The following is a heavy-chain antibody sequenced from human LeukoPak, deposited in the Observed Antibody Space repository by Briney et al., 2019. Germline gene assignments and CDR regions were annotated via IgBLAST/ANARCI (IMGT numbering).Heavy chain of an antibody. CDR3: ASRYCNGGSCSDGFDI. V-gene: IGHV5-51*01. CDR1: GYSFTSYW. D-gene: IGHD2-15*01. CDR2: IYPGDSDT. J-gene: IGHJ3*02. Sequence: KLGESLKISCKGSGYSFTSYWIGWVRQMPGKGLEWMGIIYPGDSDTRYSPSFQGQVTISADKSISTAYLQWSSLKASDTAMYYCASRYCNGGSCSDGFDIWGQGTMVTVSS.